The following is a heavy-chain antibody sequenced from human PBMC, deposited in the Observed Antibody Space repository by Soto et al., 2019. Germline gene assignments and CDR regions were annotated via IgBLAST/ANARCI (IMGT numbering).Heavy chain of an antibody. CDR1: GGSISSGDYY. V-gene: IGHV4-30-4*01. D-gene: IGHD6-19*01. Sequence: SETLSLTCTVSGGSISSGDYYWSWIRQPPGKGLEWIGYIYYSGSTYYNPSLKSRVTISVDTSKNQFSLKLSSVTAADTAVYYCARHGYSSGWYIGWDFDYWGQGTLVTVSS. CDR3: ARHGYSSGWYIGWDFDY. CDR2: IYYSGST. J-gene: IGHJ4*02.